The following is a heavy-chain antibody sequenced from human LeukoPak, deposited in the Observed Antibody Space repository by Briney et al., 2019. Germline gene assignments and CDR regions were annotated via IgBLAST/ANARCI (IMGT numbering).Heavy chain of an antibody. V-gene: IGHV3-7*05. CDR1: GFIFSTYS. Sequence: GGSLRLSCSASGFIFSTYSMDWVRQAPGKGLEWVANIKQDGSEKYYVDSVKGRFTISRDNSRNIVFLQINSLRAEDTAMYYCTGLYGGSYAYWGQGTLVTVSS. J-gene: IGHJ4*02. D-gene: IGHD1-26*01. CDR2: IKQDGSEK. CDR3: TGLYGGSYAY.